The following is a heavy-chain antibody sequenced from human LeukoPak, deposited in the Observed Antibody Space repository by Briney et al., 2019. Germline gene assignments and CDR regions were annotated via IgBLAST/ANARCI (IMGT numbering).Heavy chain of an antibody. CDR1: GGTFSTYA. CDR2: IIPIFGTA. Sequence: SVKVSCKASGGTFSTYAISWVRQAPGQGLEWMGGIIPIFGTANYAQKFQGRVTITADESTTTAYLELSSLRSEDTAVYYCARHFQRGSSWFDPGASFDYWGQGTLVTVSS. J-gene: IGHJ4*02. CDR3: ARHFQRGSSWFDPGASFDY. D-gene: IGHD6-13*01. V-gene: IGHV1-69*13.